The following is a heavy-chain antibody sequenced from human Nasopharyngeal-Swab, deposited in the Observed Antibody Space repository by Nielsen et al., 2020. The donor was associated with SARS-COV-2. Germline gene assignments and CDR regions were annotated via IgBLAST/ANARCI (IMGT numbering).Heavy chain of an antibody. D-gene: IGHD1-26*01. CDR2: ISSSSSYI. CDR1: GFTFSSYS. Sequence: GGSLRLSCAASGFTFSSYSMNWVRQAPGKGLEWVSSISSSSSYIYYADSVKGRFTISRDNAKNPLYLQMNSLRAEDTAVYYCARSKHSGSYYYGMDVWGQGTTVTVSS. V-gene: IGHV3-21*01. CDR3: ARSKHSGSYYYGMDV. J-gene: IGHJ6*02.